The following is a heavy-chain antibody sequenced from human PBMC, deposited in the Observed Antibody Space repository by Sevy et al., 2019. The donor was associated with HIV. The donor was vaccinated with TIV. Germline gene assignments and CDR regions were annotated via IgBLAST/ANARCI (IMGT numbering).Heavy chain of an antibody. D-gene: IGHD5-18*01. J-gene: IGHJ4*02. CDR1: GFTVSSNY. Sequence: GGSLRLSCAASGFTVSSNYMTWVRQAPGKGLEGLSVIYSDGTTYHADSVKDRFTISRDNSKNTLYLQMNSLRAEDTAVYYCARGKSGYGYGLNSWGQGTLVTVSS. CDR3: ARGKSGYGYGLNS. CDR2: IYSDGTT. V-gene: IGHV3-66*01.